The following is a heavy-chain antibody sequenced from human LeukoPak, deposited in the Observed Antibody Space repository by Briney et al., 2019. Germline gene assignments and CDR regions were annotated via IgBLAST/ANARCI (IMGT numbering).Heavy chain of an antibody. CDR2: IWYDGSNK. Sequence: GGSLRLSCAASGFSFSNYAMSWVRQAPGKGLEWVAVIWYDGSNKYYADSVKGRFTISRDNSKNTLYLQMNSLRAEDTAVYYCAKWSGSKPRWYYYYMDVWGKGTTVTVSS. J-gene: IGHJ6*03. D-gene: IGHD1-26*01. CDR3: AKWSGSKPRWYYYYMDV. CDR1: GFSFSNYA. V-gene: IGHV3-33*06.